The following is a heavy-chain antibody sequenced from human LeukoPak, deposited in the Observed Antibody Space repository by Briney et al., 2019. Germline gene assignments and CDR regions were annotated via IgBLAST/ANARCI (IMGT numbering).Heavy chain of an antibody. V-gene: IGHV4-59*01. CDR2: IYYSGST. J-gene: IGHJ4*02. CDR3: AGAPLEPKWLPGL. D-gene: IGHD6-19*01. Sequence: PSETLSITCTVSGGSISSYYWSWIRQPPGKGLEWIGYIYYSGSTNYNPSLKSRVTISVDTSKNQFSLKLSSVTAADTAVYYCAGAPLEPKWLPGLWGQGTLVTVSS. CDR1: GGSISSYY.